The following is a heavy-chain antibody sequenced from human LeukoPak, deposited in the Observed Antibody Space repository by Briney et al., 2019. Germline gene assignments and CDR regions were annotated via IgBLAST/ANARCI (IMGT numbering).Heavy chain of an antibody. CDR2: FSSSSSYI. Sequence: GGSLRLSCAASGFTFSSYSMNWVRQAPGKGLEWVSSFSSSSSYIYYAASVKGRFTISRDNAKHSLHLQMNSLRAEDTALYYCARAPVVGSGMGYFDYWGQGTLVTVSS. V-gene: IGHV3-21*04. J-gene: IGHJ4*02. CDR3: ARAPVVGSGMGYFDY. CDR1: GFTFSSYS. D-gene: IGHD3-10*01.